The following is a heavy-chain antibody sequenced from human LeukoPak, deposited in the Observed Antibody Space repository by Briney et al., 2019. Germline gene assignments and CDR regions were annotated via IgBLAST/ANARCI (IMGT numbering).Heavy chain of an antibody. CDR2: INPNSGGT. CDR1: GYTLTGYY. Sequence: ASVKVPCKASGYTLTGYYMHWVRQAPGQGLEWMGWINPNSGGTNYAQKFQGRVTMTRDTSISTAYMELSRVRSDDTAVYYCARDVTVTTKGPVDYWGQGTLVTVSS. CDR3: ARDVTVTTKGPVDY. V-gene: IGHV1-2*02. J-gene: IGHJ4*02. D-gene: IGHD4-17*01.